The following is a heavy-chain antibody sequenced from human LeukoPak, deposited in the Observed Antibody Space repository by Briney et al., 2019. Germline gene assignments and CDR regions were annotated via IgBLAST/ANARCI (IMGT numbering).Heavy chain of an antibody. CDR2: ISSGSDTI. CDR3: ARDLKWELLRLDAFDI. Sequence: PGGSLRLSCVASGFTFSNYWMSWVRQAPGQGLEWVSFISSGSDTIYYADSVKGRFTISRDNAKNSLSLQMNSLRAEDTAVYYCARDLKWELLRLDAFDIWGQGTMVTVSS. V-gene: IGHV3-48*01. CDR1: GFTFSNYW. D-gene: IGHD1-26*01. J-gene: IGHJ3*02.